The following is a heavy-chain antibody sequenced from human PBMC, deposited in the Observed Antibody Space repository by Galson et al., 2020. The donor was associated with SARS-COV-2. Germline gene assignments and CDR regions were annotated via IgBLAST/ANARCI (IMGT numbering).Heavy chain of an antibody. Sequence: ASVKVSCKASGYTLTNYYMHWVRQAPGQGLEWMGIINPAGGATTYAQTFQGRVAMTRDTSSSTVYMELRGLTSEDTAVYFCARDPYYDDSAPDYWGQGTLVTVSS. CDR3: ARDPYYDDSAPDY. V-gene: IGHV1-46*01. J-gene: IGHJ4*02. CDR2: INPAGGAT. D-gene: IGHD3-22*01. CDR1: GYTLTNYY.